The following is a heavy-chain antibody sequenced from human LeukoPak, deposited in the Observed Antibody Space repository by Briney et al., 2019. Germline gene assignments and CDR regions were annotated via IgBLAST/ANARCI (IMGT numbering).Heavy chain of an antibody. V-gene: IGHV3-30-3*01. CDR2: ISYDGSNK. J-gene: IGHJ6*02. CDR3: AKGIWVRGDGSYYGMDV. CDR1: GFTFSSYA. Sequence: GGSLRLSCAASGFTFSSYAMHWVRQAPGKGLEWVAVISYDGSNKYYADSVKGRFTISRDNSKNTLYLEMNSLRGEDTAVYYCAKGIWVRGDGSYYGMDVWGQGTTVTVS. D-gene: IGHD3-10*01.